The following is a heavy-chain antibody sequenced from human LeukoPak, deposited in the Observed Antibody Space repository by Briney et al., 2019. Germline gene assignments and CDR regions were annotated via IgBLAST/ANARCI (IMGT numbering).Heavy chain of an antibody. Sequence: GGSLRLSCAASGFTFSSYAMHWVRQAPGKGLEWVSVVSASGGTTYYADSVKGRFTISRDNSRNTLYLQMNSLRGDDTAVYYCAKDVGKWESLHFFDYWGQGTLVTVSS. CDR3: AKDVGKWESLHFFDY. D-gene: IGHD1-26*01. CDR1: GFTFSSYA. J-gene: IGHJ4*02. CDR2: VSASGGTT. V-gene: IGHV3-23*01.